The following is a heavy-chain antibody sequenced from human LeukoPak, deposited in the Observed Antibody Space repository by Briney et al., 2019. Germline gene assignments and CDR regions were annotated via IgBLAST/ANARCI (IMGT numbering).Heavy chain of an antibody. CDR1: GGSISRNS. Sequence: SETLSLTCTVSGGSISRNSWSWIRQPPGKGLERIGYIDYSETTNYNPSLKSRVTISVDTSKNQFSLKLSSVTAADTAVYYCARVGYYDSSGYHTWGQGTLVTVSS. J-gene: IGHJ4*02. V-gene: IGHV4-59*12. CDR2: IDYSETT. CDR3: ARVGYYDSSGYHT. D-gene: IGHD3-22*01.